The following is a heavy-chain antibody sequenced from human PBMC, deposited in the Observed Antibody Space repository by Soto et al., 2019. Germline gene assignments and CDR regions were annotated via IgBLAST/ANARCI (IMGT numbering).Heavy chain of an antibody. Sequence: WRPLRLSCAASGFTFSSYSMNWVRQDPGKGLEWVSSISSSSSYIYYADSVKGRFTISRDNAKNSLYLQMNSLRAEDTAVYYCARDLGYYDSSGRRSAFDIWGQGTMVTVSS. V-gene: IGHV3-21*01. CDR2: ISSSSSYI. J-gene: IGHJ3*02. D-gene: IGHD3-22*01. CDR3: ARDLGYYDSSGRRSAFDI. CDR1: GFTFSSYS.